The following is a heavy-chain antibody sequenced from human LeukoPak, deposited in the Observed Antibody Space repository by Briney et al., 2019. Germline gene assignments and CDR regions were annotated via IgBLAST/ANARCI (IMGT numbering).Heavy chain of an antibody. CDR3: ATVNFWSGYYCFDY. D-gene: IGHD3-3*01. V-gene: IGHV1-24*01. J-gene: IGHJ4*02. Sequence: ASVKVSCKVSGYTLTELSMHWVRQAPGKGLEWMGGFDPEDGETIYAQKFQGRVTMTEDTSTDTAYMELSSLRSEDTAVYYCATVNFWSGYYCFDYWGQGTLVTVSS. CDR1: GYTLTELS. CDR2: FDPEDGET.